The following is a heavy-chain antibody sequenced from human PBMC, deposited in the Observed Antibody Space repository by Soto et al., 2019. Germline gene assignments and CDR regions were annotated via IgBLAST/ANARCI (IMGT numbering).Heavy chain of an antibody. V-gene: IGHV3-53*01. D-gene: IGHD6-25*01. CDR2: IYSGGYT. CDR1: GFTVSNNY. CDR3: GTQRGGGGY. J-gene: IGHJ4*02. Sequence: EVQLVESGGGLIQPGGSLRLSCAVSGFTVSNNYMSWVRQAPGKGLEGVSVIYSGGYTAYGDSVKGRFTISRDNSKNTINHQMKSRGGDDPAVYYCGTQRGGGGYWGQGTLVTVSS.